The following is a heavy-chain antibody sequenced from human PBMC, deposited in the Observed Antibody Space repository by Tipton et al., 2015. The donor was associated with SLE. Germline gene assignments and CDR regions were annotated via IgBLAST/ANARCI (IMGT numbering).Heavy chain of an antibody. CDR1: GGIFSRYI. CDR3: ARERTENCSSGICYPEGAPFDI. CDR2: VNPIFTTS. Sequence: QSGAEVKKPGSSVKVSCKASGGIFSRYIMSWVRQAPGQGLEWMGGVNPIFTTSNNAQKIHAQKFQGRLTITTDESTSTVYMELSSLRSEDTAVYYCARERTENCSSGICYPEGAPFDIWGQGTMVTVSS. D-gene: IGHD2-15*01. V-gene: IGHV1-69*05. J-gene: IGHJ3*02.